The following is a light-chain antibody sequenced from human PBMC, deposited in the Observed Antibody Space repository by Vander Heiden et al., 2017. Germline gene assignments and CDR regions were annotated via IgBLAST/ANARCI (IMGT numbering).Light chain of an antibody. CDR3: QVWDSSSDLRYV. CDR1: NMGSKS. Sequence: SSVLTQPPSVSVAPGQTARITCGGNNMGSKSEHWNQQKPGQAPVLVVYDDSDRPSGITERLSGANSGNTATLTISRVEAGDEADYYCQVWDSSSDLRYVFGTGTEVTVL. CDR2: DDS. J-gene: IGLJ1*01. V-gene: IGLV3-21*02.